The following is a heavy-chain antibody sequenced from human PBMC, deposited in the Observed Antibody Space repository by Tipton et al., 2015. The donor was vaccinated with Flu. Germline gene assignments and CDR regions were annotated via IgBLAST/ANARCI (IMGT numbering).Heavy chain of an antibody. CDR2: LSGSSGST. V-gene: IGHV3-23*01. J-gene: IGHJ4*02. D-gene: IGHD6-19*01. CDR3: AKTGNGGWHSDY. CDR1: GFTFSSYA. Sequence: SLRLSCVASGFTFSSYAMTWVRQAPGKGLEWVSALSGSSGSTYYADSVKGRFTISRDNSKNTLYLQMNSLRAEDTAVYYCAKTGNGGWHSDYWGQGTLVTVSS.